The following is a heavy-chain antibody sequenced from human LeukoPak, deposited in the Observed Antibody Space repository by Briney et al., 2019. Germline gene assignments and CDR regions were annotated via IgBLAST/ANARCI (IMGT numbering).Heavy chain of an antibody. CDR3: VRDVSRRIGMDV. V-gene: IGHV3-21*06. CDR1: GFSFNSYT. D-gene: IGHD2/OR15-2a*01. Sequence: GGSLRLSCLASGFSFNSYTMNWVREAPGKGLEWVSTISPGVSGYTWYAESVKGRFTISRDDPENSLYLQMDSLRADDTAVYYCVRDVSRRIGMDVWGQGTTVTVSS. CDR2: ISPGVSGYT. J-gene: IGHJ6*02.